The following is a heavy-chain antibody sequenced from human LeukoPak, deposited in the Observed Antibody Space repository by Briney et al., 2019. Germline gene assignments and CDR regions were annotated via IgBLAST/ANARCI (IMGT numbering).Heavy chain of an antibody. V-gene: IGHV3-33*01. J-gene: IGHJ4*02. Sequence: GRSLRLSCAASGFTFSSYGMHWVRQAPGKGLEWVVVIWYDGSNKYYADSVKGRFTISRDNSKNTLYLQMNSLRAEDRAVYYCARSFKDFDYWGQGTLVTVSS. D-gene: IGHD3-3*02. CDR3: ARSFKDFDY. CDR2: IWYDGSNK. CDR1: GFTFSSYG.